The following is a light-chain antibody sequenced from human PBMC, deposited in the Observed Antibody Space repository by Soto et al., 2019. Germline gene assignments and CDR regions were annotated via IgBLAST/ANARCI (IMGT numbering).Light chain of an antibody. J-gene: IGKJ4*01. Sequence: DVVMTQSPLSLSVTLGQPASMSCRSSQSLLYFDGGTFLNWFHQRPGQPPRRLIYKVSQRDSGVPDRFSGSGSGTDFTLKISRVEAEDVGVYYCMQGTHRPITFGGGTKVEIK. CDR1: QSLLYFDGGTF. CDR2: KVS. CDR3: MQGTHRPIT. V-gene: IGKV2-30*01.